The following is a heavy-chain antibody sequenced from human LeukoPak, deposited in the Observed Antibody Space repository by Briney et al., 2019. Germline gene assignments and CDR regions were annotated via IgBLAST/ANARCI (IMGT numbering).Heavy chain of an antibody. Sequence: SQTLSLTCAIFGDSVSRNNAGWSWIRQSPSRGLEWLGRTYYRSKWYSDFAPSVRNRITINPDTSRNQFSLQLNSVTPEDTAVYYCAKGRYDITWGQGTLVTVSS. D-gene: IGHD3-22*01. J-gene: IGHJ5*02. CDR3: AKGRYDIT. CDR1: GDSVSRNNAG. V-gene: IGHV6-1*01. CDR2: TYYRSKWYS.